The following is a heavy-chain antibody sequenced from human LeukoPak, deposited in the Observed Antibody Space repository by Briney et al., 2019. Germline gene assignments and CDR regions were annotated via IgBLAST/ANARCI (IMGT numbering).Heavy chain of an antibody. J-gene: IGHJ5*02. D-gene: IGHD1-1*01. V-gene: IGHV3-21*01. CDR1: GFTFSLYS. Sequence: PGGSLRLSCAASGFTFSLYSMNWVRQAQGRGLEWVSSISSSSPYIFYADPVKGRFTPSQDNAKGSLYLQMNSLRAEDKGVYYCANQLHHWGPGTLVTVSS. CDR2: ISSSSPYI. CDR3: ANQLHH.